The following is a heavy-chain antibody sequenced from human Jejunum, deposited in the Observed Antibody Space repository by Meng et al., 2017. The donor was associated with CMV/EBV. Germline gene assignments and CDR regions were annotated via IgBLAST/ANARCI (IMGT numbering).Heavy chain of an antibody. CDR1: YS. V-gene: IGHV3-21*01. CDR2: ISSSSIFI. CDR3: AREGYCSGSGCSSTEGDGRDG. Sequence: YSLNWVRQAPGNGLEWVSSISSSSIFIYYADSVRGRFTISRDNANNSRYLQMNSRRAEDTALYYCAREGYCSGSGCSSTEGDGRDGGGKG. D-gene: IGHD2-15*01. J-gene: IGHJ6*03.